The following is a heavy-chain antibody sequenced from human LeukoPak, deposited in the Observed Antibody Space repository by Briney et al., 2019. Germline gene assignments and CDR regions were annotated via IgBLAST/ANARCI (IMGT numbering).Heavy chain of an antibody. J-gene: IGHJ6*02. CDR3: AKKDSSGWYVGLWDYYYYGMDV. V-gene: IGHV3-23*01. CDR2: ISGSGGST. Sequence: PGGSLRLSCAASGFIFSSYAMSWVRQAPGKGLEWVSAISGSGGSTYYADSVKGRFTISRDNSKNTLYLQMNSLRAEDTAVYYCAKKDSSGWYVGLWDYYYYGMDVWGQGTTVTVSS. CDR1: GFIFSSYA. D-gene: IGHD6-19*01.